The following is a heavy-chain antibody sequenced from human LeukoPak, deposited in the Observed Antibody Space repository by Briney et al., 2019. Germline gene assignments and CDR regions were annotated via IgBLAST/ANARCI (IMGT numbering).Heavy chain of an antibody. Sequence: GGSLRLSCAASGFTFSSYGMSWVSGAPGKGREWVSTISNSDGKTYYADSVKGRFTISRDNCKNTLYVQMNSLTAEDTAIYYSAKATGNIGKWGQGSLVTVSS. V-gene: IGHV3-23*01. CDR2: ISNSDGKT. CDR3: AKATGNIGK. D-gene: IGHD1-1*01. J-gene: IGHJ4*02. CDR1: GFTFSSYG.